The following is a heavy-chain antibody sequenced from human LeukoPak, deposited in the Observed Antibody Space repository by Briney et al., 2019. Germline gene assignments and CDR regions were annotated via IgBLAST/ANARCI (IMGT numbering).Heavy chain of an antibody. Sequence: PGGSLRLSCAASGFTVSSNYMSWVRQAPGKGLEWVSVIYSGGSTYYADSVKGRFTISRDNSKNTLYLQMNSLRAEDTAVYYCARYYYDSSGYYKIRTYYFDYWGQGTLVTVSS. CDR3: ARYYYDSSGYYKIRTYYFDY. CDR1: GFTVSSNY. V-gene: IGHV3-53*01. D-gene: IGHD3-22*01. CDR2: IYSGGST. J-gene: IGHJ4*02.